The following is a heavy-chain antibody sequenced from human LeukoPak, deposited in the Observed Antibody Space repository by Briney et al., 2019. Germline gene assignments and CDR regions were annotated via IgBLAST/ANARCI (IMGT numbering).Heavy chain of an antibody. CDR1: GFTFSSYW. D-gene: IGHD3-22*01. CDR3: AIAPSESGGYYPEYFRQ. J-gene: IGHJ1*01. V-gene: IGHV3-74*01. Sequence: VGSLTLSCAGSGFTFSSYWLHWVRQAPGKGLAWVCRIKIDGSSYYADTVKSRCTIPRHHAKNTVSLQMNSPRPEATGVDYGAIAPSESGGYYPEYFRQGGQGTLVTVSS. CDR2: IKIDGSS.